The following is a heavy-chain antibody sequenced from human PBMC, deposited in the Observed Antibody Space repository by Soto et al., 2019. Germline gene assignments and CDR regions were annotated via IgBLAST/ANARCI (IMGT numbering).Heavy chain of an antibody. Sequence: GGSLRLSCAAPGFTFSRYSMNWVRQAPGKGLEWVSSISSSSSYIYYADSVKGRCTSSRDNAKNSQDLHMISLRAEDTAEYYGASDIRAMIVVDAFDIWGQGTMVTVSS. CDR3: ASDIRAMIVVDAFDI. V-gene: IGHV3-21*01. J-gene: IGHJ3*02. CDR1: GFTFSRYS. CDR2: ISSSSSYI. D-gene: IGHD3-22*01.